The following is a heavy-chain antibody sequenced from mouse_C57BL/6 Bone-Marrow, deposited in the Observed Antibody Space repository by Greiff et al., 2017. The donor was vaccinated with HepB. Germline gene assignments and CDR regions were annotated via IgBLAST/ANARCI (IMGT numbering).Heavy chain of an antibody. CDR2: IYPRSGNT. D-gene: IGHD1-1*01. J-gene: IGHJ2*01. Sequence: VQVVESGAELARPGASVKLSCKASGYTFTSYGISWVKQRTGQGLEWIGEIYPRSGNTYYNEKFKGKATLTADKSSSTAYMELRSLTSEDSAVYFCARKGFPITTVVATDYWGQGTTLTVSS. CDR3: ARKGFPITTVVATDY. CDR1: GYTFTSYG. V-gene: IGHV1-81*01.